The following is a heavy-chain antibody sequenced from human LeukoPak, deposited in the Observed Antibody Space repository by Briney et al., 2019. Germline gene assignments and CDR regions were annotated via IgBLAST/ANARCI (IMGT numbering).Heavy chain of an antibody. D-gene: IGHD2-21*01. V-gene: IGHV4-59*11. Sequence: PSETLSLTCTVSGGSISSHYWSWIRQPPGKGLEWIGYIYYSGSTNYNPSLKSRVTISVDTSKNQFSLKLSSVTAADTAVYYCARVVVIAIRSHWFDPWGQGTLVTVSS. J-gene: IGHJ5*02. CDR1: GGSISSHY. CDR2: IYYSGST. CDR3: ARVVVIAIRSHWFDP.